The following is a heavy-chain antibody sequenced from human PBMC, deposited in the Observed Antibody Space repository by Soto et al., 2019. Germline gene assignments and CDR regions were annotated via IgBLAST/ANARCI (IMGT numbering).Heavy chain of an antibody. CDR1: GFTFNAYW. J-gene: IGHJ3*02. CDR2: INRDGTEK. V-gene: IGHV3-7*05. CDR3: VRDRTEYGSYGSSYYDVFDI. Sequence: EVQLVESGGGWVQPGGSLRLSCAASGFTFNAYWMTWFRQAPGKGLEWVANINRDGTEKNYVDSVKGRFTVSRDNAKNSLHLQMYSLRAEDTAVYYCVRDRTEYGSYGSSYYDVFDIWGQGTKVTVSS. D-gene: IGHD6-6*01.